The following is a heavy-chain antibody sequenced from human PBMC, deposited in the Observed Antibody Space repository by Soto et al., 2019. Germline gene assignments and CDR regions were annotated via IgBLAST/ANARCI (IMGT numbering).Heavy chain of an antibody. CDR2: IQSGGTT. D-gene: IGHD2-15*01. J-gene: IGHJ6*04. CDR3: ARDDVLCDGGRCYGIPLDV. V-gene: IGHV3-66*01. Sequence: GGSLRLSRAASGFTVSSKYMTWVRQAPGKGLEWVSLIQSGGTTYYADSVKGRFTISRDTSENTLHLQMDSLRVEDTAVYYCARDDVLCDGGRCYGIPLDVWDKGTTVTVSS. CDR1: GFTVSSKY.